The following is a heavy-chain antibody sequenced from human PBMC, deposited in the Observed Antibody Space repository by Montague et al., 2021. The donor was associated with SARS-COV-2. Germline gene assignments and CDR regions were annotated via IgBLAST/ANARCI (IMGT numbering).Heavy chain of an antibody. J-gene: IGHJ4*02. CDR1: GFTFSIYA. CDR3: ARGRGRDYGDSFDY. Sequence: SLRLSCAASGFTFSIYAMHWVRQAPGKGLEWVAVVLYAGINKYYADSVKGRFTISRDNSKNTLFLQMNSLRAEDTAFYYCARGRGRDYGDSFDYWGQGTLGTVSS. V-gene: IGHV3-30-3*01. D-gene: IGHD4-17*01. CDR2: VLYAGINK.